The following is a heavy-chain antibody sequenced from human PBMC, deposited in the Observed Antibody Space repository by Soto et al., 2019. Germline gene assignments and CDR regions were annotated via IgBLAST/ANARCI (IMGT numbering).Heavy chain of an antibody. Sequence: SETLSLTCTVSGGSISSGGYYWSWIRQHPGKGLEWIGYIYYSGSTYYNPSLKSRVTISVDTSKNQFSLKLSSVTAADTAVYYCARAFNDILTGLFFDYWGQGTLVTVSS. CDR1: GGSISSGGYY. J-gene: IGHJ4*02. CDR3: ARAFNDILTGLFFDY. D-gene: IGHD3-9*01. CDR2: IYYSGST. V-gene: IGHV4-31*03.